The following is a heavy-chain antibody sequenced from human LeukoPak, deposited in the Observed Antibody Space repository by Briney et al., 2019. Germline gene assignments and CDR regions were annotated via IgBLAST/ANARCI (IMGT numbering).Heavy chain of an antibody. Sequence: GGSLRLSCAASGFTFGSYAMSWVRQAPGKGLQWVSAISGGGGSTYYADSVKGRFTISRDNSKNTLYLQMNSLRAEDAAVYYCAKNGFHCTSTSCFSTSYYFDYWSQGTLVTVSS. D-gene: IGHD2-2*01. CDR3: AKNGFHCTSTSCFSTSYYFDY. J-gene: IGHJ4*02. V-gene: IGHV3-23*01. CDR2: ISGGGGST. CDR1: GFTFGSYA.